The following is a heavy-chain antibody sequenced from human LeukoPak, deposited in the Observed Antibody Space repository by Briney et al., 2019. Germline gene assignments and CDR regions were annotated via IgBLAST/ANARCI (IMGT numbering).Heavy chain of an antibody. Sequence: ASVTVSCKASGYTFTSYYMHWVRQAPGQWLEWMGIINPSGGSTSYAQKFQGRVTMTRDMSTSTVYMELSSLRSEDTAAYYCARDNYITSFDYWGQGTLVTVSS. J-gene: IGHJ4*02. CDR1: GYTFTSYY. D-gene: IGHD3-16*01. CDR3: ARDNYITSFDY. CDR2: INPSGGST. V-gene: IGHV1-46*01.